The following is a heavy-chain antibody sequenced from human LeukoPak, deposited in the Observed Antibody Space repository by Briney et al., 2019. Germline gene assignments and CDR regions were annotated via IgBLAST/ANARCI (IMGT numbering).Heavy chain of an antibody. CDR1: GFTFSSYG. Sequence: GGSLRLSCAASGFTFSSYGMHWVRQAPGKGLEWVAFIRYDGSNKYYADSVKGRFTISRDNSKNTLYLQMNSLRAEDTAVYYCAKDSGIWAAAGYYFDYWGQGTLVTVSS. CDR2: IRYDGSNK. CDR3: AKDSGIWAAAGYYFDY. D-gene: IGHD6-13*01. V-gene: IGHV3-30*02. J-gene: IGHJ4*02.